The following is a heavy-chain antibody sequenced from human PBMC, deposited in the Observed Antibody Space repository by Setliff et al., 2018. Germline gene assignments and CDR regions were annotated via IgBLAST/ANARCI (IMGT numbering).Heavy chain of an antibody. J-gene: IGHJ4*02. CDR3: ARLRGAFDY. CDR1: GYSIRSGNY. Sequence: SETLSLTCAVSGYSIRSGNYWGWIRQPPGKGLEWIGSIYYSGSTYYNPSLKSRVTISVDTSKNQFSLKLSSVTAADTAVYYCARLRGAFDYWGQGTLVTVSS. V-gene: IGHV4-38-2*01. CDR2: IYYSGST. D-gene: IGHD3-16*01.